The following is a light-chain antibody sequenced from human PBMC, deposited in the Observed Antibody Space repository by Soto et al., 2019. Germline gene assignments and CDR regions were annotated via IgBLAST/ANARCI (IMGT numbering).Light chain of an antibody. CDR2: DAS. CDR3: QQYSTYPLP. J-gene: IGKJ4*01. CDR1: QSITTL. V-gene: IGKV1-5*01. Sequence: DIQMTQSPSTLSASIGDRVTITFRSSQSITTLLAWYQQKPGKAPQNLIYDASKLEPGVPSRLSGGGSGTEFTLTISSLQPDDFATYYCQQYSTYPLPVGGGTKVDSK.